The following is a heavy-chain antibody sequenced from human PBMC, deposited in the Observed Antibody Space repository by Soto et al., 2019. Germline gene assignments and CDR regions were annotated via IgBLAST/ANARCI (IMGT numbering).Heavy chain of an antibody. CDR3: AGVPFRKAYRSSRHIPYY. Sequence: QVQLQESGPGLVKPSGTLSLTCTVSGGSISSSNWWSWVRQPPGKGLEWIGEIYHSGSTNYNPSLKRRVTTSVDKSKNQFSLKRTSVTDPATDLYYCAGVPFRKAYRSSRHIPYYWGQGTMVTVSS. CDR1: GGSISSSNW. V-gene: IGHV4-4*02. D-gene: IGHD6-13*01. CDR2: IYHSGST. J-gene: IGHJ4*02.